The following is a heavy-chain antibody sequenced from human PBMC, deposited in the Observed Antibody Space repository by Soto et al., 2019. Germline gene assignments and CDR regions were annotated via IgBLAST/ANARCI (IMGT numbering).Heavy chain of an antibody. J-gene: IGHJ6*02. D-gene: IGHD3-10*01. CDR2: IYYSGST. V-gene: IGHV4-31*03. CDR3: ARGTLYGSGDMDV. Sequence: QVQLQESGPGLVKPSQTLSLTCTVSGGSISSGGYYWSWIRQHPGKGLEWIGYIYYSGSTYYNPSLKCRVTLSVETSKNQFYLKLSTVTAADTAVYYCARGTLYGSGDMDVWGQGTMVTVSS. CDR1: GGSISSGGYY.